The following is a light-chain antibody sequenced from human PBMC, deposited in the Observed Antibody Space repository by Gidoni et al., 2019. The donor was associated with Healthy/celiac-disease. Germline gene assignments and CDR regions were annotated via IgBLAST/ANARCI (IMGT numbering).Light chain of an antibody. Sequence: DIQMTQSPSSLSASVGARVTITCRASQSIITYLNWYQQKPGKAPKLLIYDASSLQSGVPERFSGRGSGKEFTLTISSLQNEDLATYYCQQSYSTSWTFGQGTKVEIK. CDR1: QSIITY. V-gene: IGKV1-39*01. J-gene: IGKJ1*01. CDR3: QQSYSTSWT. CDR2: DAS.